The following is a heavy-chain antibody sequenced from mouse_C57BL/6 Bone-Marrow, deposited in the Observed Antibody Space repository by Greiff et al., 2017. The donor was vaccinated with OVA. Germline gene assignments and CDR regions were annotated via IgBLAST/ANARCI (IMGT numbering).Heavy chain of an antibody. CDR1: GYTFTSYW. D-gene: IGHD1-1*01. Sequence: QVQLQQPGAELVRPGSSVKLSCKASGYTFTSYWMHWVKQRPIQGLEWIGNIDPSDSETHYNQKFKDKATLTVDKSSSTAYMQLSSLTSEDSAVYYCARRGNDYGSSLDYWGQGTTLTVSS. CDR2: IDPSDSET. CDR3: ARRGNDYGSSLDY. V-gene: IGHV1-52*01. J-gene: IGHJ2*01.